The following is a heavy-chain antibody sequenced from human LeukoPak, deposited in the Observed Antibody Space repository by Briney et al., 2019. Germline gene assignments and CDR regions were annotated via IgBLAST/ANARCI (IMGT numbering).Heavy chain of an antibody. V-gene: IGHV3-9*01. Sequence: GGSLRLSCAASGFTFDGYAMHWVRQAPGKGLEGVSGISWNSGSIGYAESVKGRFTISRDNAKNSLYLQMNSLRAEDTALYYCAKDITPVAGNRAFDIWGQGTMVTVSS. CDR3: AKDITPVAGNRAFDI. D-gene: IGHD6-19*01. J-gene: IGHJ3*02. CDR2: ISWNSGSI. CDR1: GFTFDGYA.